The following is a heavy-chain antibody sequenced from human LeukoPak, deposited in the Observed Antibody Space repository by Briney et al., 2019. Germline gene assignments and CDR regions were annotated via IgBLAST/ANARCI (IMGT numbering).Heavy chain of an antibody. J-gene: IGHJ4*02. D-gene: IGHD6-13*01. CDR3: ASGRQLGY. CDR2: IKEDGSEK. CDR1: GSTFW. Sequence: GGSLSLSCAASGSTFWMSWVRQAPGKGLEWVANIKEDGSEKYYVDSVKGRFTISRDNARNSLYLQMNSLRAEDTAVYYCASGRQLGYWGQGTLVTVSS. V-gene: IGHV3-7*01.